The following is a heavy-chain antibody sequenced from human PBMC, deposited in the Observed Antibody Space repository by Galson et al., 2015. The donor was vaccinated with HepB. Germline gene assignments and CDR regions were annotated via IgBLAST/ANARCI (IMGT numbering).Heavy chain of an antibody. CDR2: IYHSGST. V-gene: IGHV4-4*02. CDR1: GGSIISSSW. J-gene: IGHJ4*02. CDR3: AREGVDGRGYRDHYLDS. Sequence: ETLSLTCAVSGGSIISSSWGSWVRQSPGKGLEWIGAIYHSGSTDYNPSLKSRVTISVDTSKNQFSLTLTSMTAADTAVYYCAREGVDGRGYRDHYLDSWGQGTLVTVSS. D-gene: IGHD3-22*01.